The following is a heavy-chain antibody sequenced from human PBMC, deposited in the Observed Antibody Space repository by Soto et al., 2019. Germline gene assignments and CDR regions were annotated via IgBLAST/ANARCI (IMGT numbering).Heavy chain of an antibody. V-gene: IGHV5-51*01. J-gene: IGHJ6*02. CDR1: GYSFTSYW. CDR2: IYPGDSDT. Sequence: KISCKGSGYSFTSYWIGWVLQMPGKGLELMGIIYPGDSDTRYSPSFQGQVTISADKSISTAYLQWSSLKASDTAMYYCARNFAADILIGQGGMNVWGQGTTVTVSS. D-gene: IGHD3-9*01. CDR3: ARNFAADILIGQGGMNV.